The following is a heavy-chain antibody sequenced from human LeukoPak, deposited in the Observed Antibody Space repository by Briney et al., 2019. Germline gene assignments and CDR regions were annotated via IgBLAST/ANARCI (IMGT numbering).Heavy chain of an antibody. V-gene: IGHV3-30*18. CDR2: KSYDGRKQ. CDR1: GFTFSSYA. J-gene: IGHJ4*02. CDR3: AKEYTNAMDYFDY. D-gene: IGHD2-8*01. Sequence: GGSLLLPCAASGFTFSSYAMHWVRQAPGKGLEWVAVKSYDGRKQYYADSVKGRFTISRDNSKNTLYLQMNSLRAEDTAVYYCAKEYTNAMDYFDYWGQGALVTVSS.